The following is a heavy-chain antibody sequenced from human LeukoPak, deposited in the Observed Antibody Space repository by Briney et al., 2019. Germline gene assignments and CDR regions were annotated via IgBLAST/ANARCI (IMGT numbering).Heavy chain of an antibody. CDR3: ARGEKRFLEWLFGLGWFDP. V-gene: IGHV1-2*02. CDR2: INPNSGGT. CDR1: GYTFTGYY. Sequence: ASVKVSCKASGYTFTGYYMHWVRQAPGQGLEWMGWINPNSGGTNYAQKFQGRVTMTRDTSISTVYMELSRLRSDDTAVYYCARGEKRFLEWLFGLGWFDPWGQGTLVIVSS. D-gene: IGHD3-3*01. J-gene: IGHJ5*02.